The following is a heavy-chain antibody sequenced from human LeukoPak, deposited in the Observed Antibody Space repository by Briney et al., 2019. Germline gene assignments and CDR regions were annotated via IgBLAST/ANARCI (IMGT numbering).Heavy chain of an antibody. CDR3: AHSCGGGNSAYFDY. D-gene: IGHD4-23*01. J-gene: IGHJ4*02. V-gene: IGHV2-5*02. CDR2: IYWDDDE. CDR1: GFSLSTSGVG. Sequence: RKSGPTLVKPTQTLTLTCTFSGFSLSTSGVGVGWIRQPPGKALEWLAVIYWDDDERYRPSLKSRLTITKDTSKNQVVLTMTNMDPVDTATYYCAHSCGGGNSAYFDYWGQGTLVTVSS.